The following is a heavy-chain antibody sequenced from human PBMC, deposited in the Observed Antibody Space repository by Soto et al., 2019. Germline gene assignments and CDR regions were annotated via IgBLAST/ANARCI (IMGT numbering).Heavy chain of an antibody. CDR2: IYYSGST. D-gene: IGHD6-13*01. V-gene: IGHV4-59*08. Sequence: SETLSLTCTVSGGSISSYYWSWIRQPPGKGLEWIGYIYYSGSTNYNPSLKSRVTKSVDTSKNQFSLKLSSLTAADTAVYYCARRRSSWYAGGWFDPWGQGTLGTVSS. CDR1: GGSISSYY. CDR3: ARRRSSWYAGGWFDP. J-gene: IGHJ5*02.